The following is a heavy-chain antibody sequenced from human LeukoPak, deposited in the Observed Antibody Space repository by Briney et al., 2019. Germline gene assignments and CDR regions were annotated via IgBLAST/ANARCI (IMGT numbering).Heavy chain of an antibody. J-gene: IGHJ4*02. CDR3: ARVGIAVADRKFDY. CDR2: INHSGST. Sequence: PSEALSLTCAVYGGSFSGYYWSWIRQPPGKGLDWIGEINHSGSTNYNPSLKSRVTISVDTSKNQFSPKLSSVTAADTAVYYCARVGIAVADRKFDYWGQGTLVTVSS. V-gene: IGHV4-34*01. D-gene: IGHD6-19*01. CDR1: GGSFSGYY.